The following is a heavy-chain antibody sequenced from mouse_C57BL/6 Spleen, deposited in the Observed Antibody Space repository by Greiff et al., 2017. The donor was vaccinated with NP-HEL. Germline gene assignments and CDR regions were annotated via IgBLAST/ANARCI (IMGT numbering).Heavy chain of an antibody. CDR2: IYPGDGDT. V-gene: IGHV1-82*01. J-gene: IGHJ2*01. Sequence: VQRVESGPELVKPGASVKISCKASGYAFSSSWMNWVKQRPGKGLEWIGRIYPGDGDTNYNGKFKGKATLTADKSSSTAYMQLSSLTSEDSAVYFCARRGTGGYFDYWGQGTTLTVSS. D-gene: IGHD3-3*01. CDR3: ARRGTGGYFDY. CDR1: GYAFSSSW.